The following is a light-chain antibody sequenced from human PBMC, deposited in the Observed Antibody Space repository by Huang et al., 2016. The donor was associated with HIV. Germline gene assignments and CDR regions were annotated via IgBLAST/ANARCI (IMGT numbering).Light chain of an antibody. J-gene: IGKJ4*01. CDR1: QAISGN. Sequence: EIVMTQSPATVSVSPGERVTLSCRASQAISGNLAWYQQKPAQAPRLLIYSAYTRATGIPPRFSGSGSGTEFTLTISSLQSEYLAVYYCQQFSDWPLTFGGGTKVVI. CDR3: QQFSDWPLT. CDR2: SAY. V-gene: IGKV3-15*01.